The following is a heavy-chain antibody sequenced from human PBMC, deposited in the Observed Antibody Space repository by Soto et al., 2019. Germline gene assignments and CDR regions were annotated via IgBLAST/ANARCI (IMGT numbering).Heavy chain of an antibody. CDR2: IGTAGDT. CDR1: GFTFSSYY. Sequence: PGGSLRLSCAASGFTFSSYYMHWVRQATGKGREWVSAIGTAGDTYYPGSVKGRFTISRENAKNSLYLQMNSLRAGDTAVYYCARGRYFWSGYYYDAFDIWGQGTMVTVS. V-gene: IGHV3-13*01. D-gene: IGHD3-3*01. J-gene: IGHJ3*02. CDR3: ARGRYFWSGYYYDAFDI.